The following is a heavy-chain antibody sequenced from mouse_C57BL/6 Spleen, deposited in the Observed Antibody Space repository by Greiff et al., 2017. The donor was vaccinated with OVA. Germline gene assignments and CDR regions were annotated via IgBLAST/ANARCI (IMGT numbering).Heavy chain of an antibody. D-gene: IGHD1-1*01. Sequence: QVHVKQSGAELVKPGASVKLSCKASGYTFTEYTIHWVKQRSGQGLEWIGSFYPGSGSIKYNEKFKDKATLTADKSSSTVYMELSRLTSEDSAVYFCARHEDTLDDDGSSWYVDVWGTGTTVTVSS. CDR1: GYTFTEYT. CDR2: FYPGSGSI. CDR3: ARHEDTLDDDGSSWYVDV. V-gene: IGHV1-62-2*01. J-gene: IGHJ1*03.